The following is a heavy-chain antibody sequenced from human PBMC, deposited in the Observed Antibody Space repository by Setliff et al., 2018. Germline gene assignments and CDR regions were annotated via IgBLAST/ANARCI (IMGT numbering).Heavy chain of an antibody. D-gene: IGHD2-8*01. CDR2: FDPEDGET. CDR1: GYTLTELS. Sequence: ASVKVSCKVSGYTLTELSRHWVRQAPGKGLEWMGGFDPEDGETIYAQKFQGRVTITRDTSASTAYMELSSLRSEDTAVYYCARVLMDFSSRFDYWGQGTLVTVSS. J-gene: IGHJ4*02. CDR3: ARVLMDFSSRFDY. V-gene: IGHV1-24*01.